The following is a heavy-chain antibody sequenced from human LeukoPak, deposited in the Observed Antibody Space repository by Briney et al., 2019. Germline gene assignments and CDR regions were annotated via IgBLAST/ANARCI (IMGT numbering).Heavy chain of an antibody. CDR1: GYTFTGYY. CDR2: INPNSGGT. D-gene: IGHD2-2*01. Sequence: ASVKVSCKASGYTFTGYYMHWVRQAPGQGLEWMGWINPNSGGTNYAQKFQGRVTITADKSTSTAYMELSSLRSEDTAVYYCARVYCSSTSCYGGAWFDPWGQGTLVTVSS. V-gene: IGHV1-2*02. CDR3: ARVYCSSTSCYGGAWFDP. J-gene: IGHJ5*02.